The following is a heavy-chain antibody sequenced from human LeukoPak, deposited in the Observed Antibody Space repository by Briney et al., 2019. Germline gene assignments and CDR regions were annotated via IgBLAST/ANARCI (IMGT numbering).Heavy chain of an antibody. J-gene: IGHJ4*02. CDR3: ARGVAITFGGVIVNFDY. CDR2: ISYDGSNK. CDR1: GFTFSSYA. V-gene: IGHV3-30*04. Sequence: GGSLRLSCAASGFTFSSYAMHWDRQAPGKGLEWVAVISYDGSNKYYADSVKGRYTISRDNSNNTLYLQLNSLRAEDTAVYYCARGVAITFGGVIVNFDYWGQGTLATVSS. D-gene: IGHD3-16*02.